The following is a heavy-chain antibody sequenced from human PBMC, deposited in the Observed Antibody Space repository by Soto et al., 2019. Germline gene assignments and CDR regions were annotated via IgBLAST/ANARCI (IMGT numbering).Heavy chain of an antibody. V-gene: IGHV5-51*01. CDR1: GDSFTGFW. CDR3: ERKHPLDSRVWYD. D-gene: IGHD3-22*01. J-gene: IGHJ4*02. CDR2: IYPRDSDI. Sequence: GESLKISCKVFGDSFTGFWIGWVRQMPGKGLEWVASIYPRDSDIRYNPSFQGQVTISADRSTTTAYLQWSSLKASDNATYYCERKHPLDSRVWYDWGQGTLVTVSS.